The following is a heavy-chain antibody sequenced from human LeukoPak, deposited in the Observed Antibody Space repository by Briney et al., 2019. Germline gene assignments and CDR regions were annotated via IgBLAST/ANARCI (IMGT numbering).Heavy chain of an antibody. J-gene: IGHJ5*02. CDR3: ARDACSSTICQAGGNWFDP. CDR1: GYTFTGYY. Sequence: GASVKVSCKASGYTFTGYYMHWVRQAPGQGLEWMGRINPNSGGTNYAQKFQGRVTMTRDTSTSTVYMELSSLRSEDTAVYFCARDACSSTICQAGGNWFDPWGQGTLVIVS. CDR2: INPNSGGT. D-gene: IGHD2-2*01. V-gene: IGHV1-2*06.